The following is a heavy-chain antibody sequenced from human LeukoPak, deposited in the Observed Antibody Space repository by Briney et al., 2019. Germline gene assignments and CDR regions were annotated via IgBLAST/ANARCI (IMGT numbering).Heavy chain of an antibody. Sequence: ASVKVSCKASGYTFTSYDINWVRQATGQGLEWMGWMNPNSGNTGYAQKFQGRVTMTRDTSISTAYMELSRLRSDDTAVYYCARDPYSGSYPNWFDPWGQGTLVTVSS. CDR3: ARDPYSGSYPNWFDP. V-gene: IGHV1-8*01. CDR2: MNPNSGNT. CDR1: GYTFTSYD. D-gene: IGHD1-26*01. J-gene: IGHJ5*02.